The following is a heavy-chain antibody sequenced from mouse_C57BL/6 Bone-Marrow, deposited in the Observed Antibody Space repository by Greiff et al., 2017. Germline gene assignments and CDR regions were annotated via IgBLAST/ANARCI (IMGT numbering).Heavy chain of an antibody. CDR1: GFTFSSYA. D-gene: IGHD3-3*01. CDR3: ARGRGLSDY. Sequence: EVKLMESGGGLVKPGGSLKLSCAASGFTFSSYAMSWVRQTPEKRLEWVATISDGGSYTYYPDNVKGRFTISRDNAKNNLYLQMSHLKSEDTAMYYCARGRGLSDYWGQGTTLTGSS. J-gene: IGHJ2*01. V-gene: IGHV5-4*03. CDR2: ISDGGSYT.